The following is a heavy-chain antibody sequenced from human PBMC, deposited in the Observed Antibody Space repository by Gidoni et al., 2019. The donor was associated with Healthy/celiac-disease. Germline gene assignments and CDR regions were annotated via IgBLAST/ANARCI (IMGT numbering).Heavy chain of an antibody. D-gene: IGHD3-3*01. Sequence: EVQLLESGGGLVQPGGSLRLSCAASGFTFSSDAMSWVRQAPGKGLGWVSAISGRGGSKYYADSVKGRFTISRDNSKNTLYLQMNSLRAEDTAVYYCAKTVKFWRTLIDYWGQGTLVTVSS. J-gene: IGHJ4*02. V-gene: IGHV3-23*01. CDR1: GFTFSSDA. CDR3: AKTVKFWRTLIDY. CDR2: ISGRGGSK.